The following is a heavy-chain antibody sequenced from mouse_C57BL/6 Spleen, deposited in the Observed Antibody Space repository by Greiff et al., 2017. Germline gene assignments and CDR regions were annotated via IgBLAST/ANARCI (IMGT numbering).Heavy chain of an antibody. D-gene: IGHD2-2*01. CDR1: GYTFTDYE. CDR3: TRSGYERAFAY. V-gene: IGHV1-15*01. J-gene: IGHJ3*01. CDR2: IDPETGGT. Sequence: QVQLQQSGAELVRPGASVTLSCKASGYTFTDYEMHWVKQTPVHGLEWIGAIDPETGGTAYNQKFKGKAILTADKSSITAYMELRSLTSEDSAVYYCTRSGYERAFAYWGQGTLVTVSA.